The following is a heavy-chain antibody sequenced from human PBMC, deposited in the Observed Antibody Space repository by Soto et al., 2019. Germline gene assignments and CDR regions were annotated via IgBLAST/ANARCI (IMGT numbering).Heavy chain of an antibody. CDR2: ISSSSSTI. CDR3: ARDIDG. V-gene: IGHV3-48*01. CDR1: GFTFSSYS. Sequence: EVQVVESGGGLVQPGGSLRLSCAASGFTFSSYSMNWVRQAPGKGLEWVSYISSSSSTIFYTDSVKGRFTISRDNAKNSLYLQMNSLRAEDTAVYYCARDIDGGGQGTLVTVSS. D-gene: IGHD2-15*01. J-gene: IGHJ4*02.